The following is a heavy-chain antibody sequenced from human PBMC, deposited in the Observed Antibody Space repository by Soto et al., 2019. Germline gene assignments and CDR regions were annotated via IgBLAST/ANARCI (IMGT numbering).Heavy chain of an antibody. CDR2: IYYSGST. CDR1: GGSISSSSYY. CDR3: ARLWAAAGRNYYYGMDV. Sequence: PSETLSLTCTVSGGSISSSSYYWGWIRQPPGKGLEWIGSIYYSGSTYYNPSLKGRVTISVDTSKNQFSLKLSSVTAADTAVYYCARLWAAAGRNYYYGMDVWGQGTTVTVSS. J-gene: IGHJ6*02. V-gene: IGHV4-39*01. D-gene: IGHD6-13*01.